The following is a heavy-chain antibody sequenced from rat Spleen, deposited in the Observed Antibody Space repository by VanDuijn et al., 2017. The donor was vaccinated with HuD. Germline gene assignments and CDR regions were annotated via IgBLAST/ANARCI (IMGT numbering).Heavy chain of an antibody. Sequence: EVQLVESGGGLVQPGRSMKLSCAASGFTFSNYYMAWVRQAPGKGLEWVAYISSSSATIYYADTVKGRFTISRDNAKNTLYLQLSSLRSEDTAVYFCARRGNYAFVYWGQGTLVTVSS. D-gene: IGHD1-10*01. CDR2: ISSSSATI. CDR3: ARRGNYAFVY. J-gene: IGHJ3*01. V-gene: IGHV5-34*01. CDR1: GFTFSNYY.